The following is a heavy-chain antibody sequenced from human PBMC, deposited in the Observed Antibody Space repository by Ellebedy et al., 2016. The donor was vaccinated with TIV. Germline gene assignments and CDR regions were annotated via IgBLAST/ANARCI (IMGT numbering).Heavy chain of an antibody. CDR1: GFTFSPHA. J-gene: IGHJ6*02. CDR3: SSEGLEAGMDL. Sequence: GESLKISCAASGFTFSPHAFYWVRQAPGKGLEWVTIISYDGNNKFYLDSVEGRFSISRDDSKNTLYLQMNSLRPEDTEVYYCSSEGLEAGMDLWGQGTTVIVSS. V-gene: IGHV3-30*04. CDR2: ISYDGNNK.